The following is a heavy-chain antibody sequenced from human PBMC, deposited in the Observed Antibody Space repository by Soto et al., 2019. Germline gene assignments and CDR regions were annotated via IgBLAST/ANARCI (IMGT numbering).Heavy chain of an antibody. D-gene: IGHD3-9*01. Sequence: QVQLVQSGAEVKKPGASVKVSCKASGYTFTSYAMHWVRQAPGQRLEGMGWINAGNGNTKYSQKFQGRVTITRDTSASTAYMELSSLRSEDTAVYYCASQRGILTGYYYYYGMDVWGQGTTVTVSS. J-gene: IGHJ6*02. CDR1: GYTFTSYA. V-gene: IGHV1-3*01. CDR2: INAGNGNT. CDR3: ASQRGILTGYYYYYGMDV.